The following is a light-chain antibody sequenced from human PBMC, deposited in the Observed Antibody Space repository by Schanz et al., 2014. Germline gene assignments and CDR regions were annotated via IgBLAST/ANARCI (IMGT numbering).Light chain of an antibody. CDR3: CSYAGGYTFV. CDR1: GSDVGGYNY. CDR2: DVT. J-gene: IGLJ2*01. Sequence: QSALTQPRSVSGSPGQSVTISCTGTGSDVGGYNYVSWYQQHPGKAPKLMIYDVTKRPSGVPDRFSGSKSGNTASLTISGLQAEDEADYYCCSYAGGYTFVFGGGTKLTVL. V-gene: IGLV2-11*01.